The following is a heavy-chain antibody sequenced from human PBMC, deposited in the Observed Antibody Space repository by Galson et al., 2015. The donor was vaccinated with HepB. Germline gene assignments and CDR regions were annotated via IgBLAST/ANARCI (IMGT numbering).Heavy chain of an antibody. J-gene: IGHJ4*02. V-gene: IGHV3-33*01. D-gene: IGHD6-6*01. CDR1: GFTFSSYG. CDR3: ARDTRSSSSWGHWWY. CDR2: IWYDGSNK. Sequence: SLRLSCAASGFTFSSYGMHWVRQAPGKGLVWVAVIWYDGSNKYYADSVKGRFTISRDNSKNTLYLQMNSLRAEDTAVYYCARDTRSSSSWGHWWYWGQGTLVTVSS.